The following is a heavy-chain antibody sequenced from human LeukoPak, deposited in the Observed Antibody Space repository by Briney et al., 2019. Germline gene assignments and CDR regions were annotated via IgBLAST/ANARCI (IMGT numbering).Heavy chain of an antibody. Sequence: GGSLRLSCAASGFTFSSYSMNWVRQAPGKGLEWVSSISSSSNYIYYADSVKGRFTISRDNAKNSLYLQMNSLRAEDTAVYYCARGIAVAGVDYWGQGTLVTVSS. J-gene: IGHJ4*02. V-gene: IGHV3-21*01. CDR1: GFTFSSYS. CDR3: ARGIAVAGVDY. D-gene: IGHD6-19*01. CDR2: ISSSSNYI.